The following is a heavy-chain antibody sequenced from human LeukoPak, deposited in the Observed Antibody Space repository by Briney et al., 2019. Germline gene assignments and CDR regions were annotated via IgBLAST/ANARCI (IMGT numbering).Heavy chain of an antibody. CDR3: ARHVRKRGIAVAGTPGWFDP. J-gene: IGHJ5*02. V-gene: IGHV4-59*08. CDR2: IYDSGST. Sequence: SETLSLTCTVSGDSISSHYWSWIRQPPGKGLEWIGYIYDSGSTNYNPSLKSRVTISVDTSKNQFSLKLSSVTAADTAVYYCARHVRKRGIAVAGTPGWFDPWGQGTLVTVSS. D-gene: IGHD6-19*01. CDR1: GDSISSHY.